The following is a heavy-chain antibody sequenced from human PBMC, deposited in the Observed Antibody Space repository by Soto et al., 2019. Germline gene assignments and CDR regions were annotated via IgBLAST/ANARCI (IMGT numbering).Heavy chain of an antibody. V-gene: IGHV3-9*01. D-gene: IGHD6-13*01. CDR2: ISWNSGSI. Sequence: PGGSLRLSCAASGFTFGAYAMHWVRQAPGKGLEWVSGISWNSGSIGYADSVKGRFTISRDNAKNSLYLQMNSLRAEDTALYYCATGMLAAAPRSYYYYYGMDVWGQGTTVTVSS. J-gene: IGHJ6*02. CDR3: ATGMLAAAPRSYYYYYGMDV. CDR1: GFTFGAYA.